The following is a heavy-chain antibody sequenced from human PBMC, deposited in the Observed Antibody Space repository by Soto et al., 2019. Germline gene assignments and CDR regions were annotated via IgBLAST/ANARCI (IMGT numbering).Heavy chain of an antibody. CDR2: IYWDDDK. Sequence: QITLKESGPTLVKPTQTLTLTCTFSGFSLSTIGVGVGCIRQPPGKALEWLALIYWDDDKRYSPSLKTRLTVTKDTSKNQVVLTMTDMDPVDTATYYCAHRGDLWQFDHWGQGALVTVSA. CDR1: GFSLSTIGVG. CDR3: AHRGDLWQFDH. D-gene: IGHD2-21*01. J-gene: IGHJ4*02. V-gene: IGHV2-5*02.